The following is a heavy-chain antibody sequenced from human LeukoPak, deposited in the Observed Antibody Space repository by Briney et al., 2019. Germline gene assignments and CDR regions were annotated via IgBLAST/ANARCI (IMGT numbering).Heavy chain of an antibody. CDR1: GGSISSYY. J-gene: IGHJ4*02. CDR3: AAGHTSGGTEGHY. CDR2: IYIGGST. Sequence: SETLSLTCTVSGGSISSYYWSCIRQPAGKGLEWIGRIYIGGSTNYNPSLKSRVTISVDKSKNQFSLKLNSVTAADTAVYYCAAGHTSGGTEGHYWGQGTLVTVSS. V-gene: IGHV4-4*07. D-gene: IGHD6-19*01.